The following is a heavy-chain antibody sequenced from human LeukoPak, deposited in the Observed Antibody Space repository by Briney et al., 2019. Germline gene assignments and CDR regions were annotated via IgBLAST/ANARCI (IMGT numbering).Heavy chain of an antibody. CDR3: ARAQQWAESRDYYYGMDV. CDR1: GYTLTSYY. J-gene: IGHJ6*02. D-gene: IGHD6-19*01. Sequence: ASVKVSCKASGYTLTSYYMHWVRQAPGQGLEWMGIINPRGGSTSYAQKFQGRVTMTRDTSTSTVYMELSSLRSEDTAVYYCARAQQWAESRDYYYGMDVWGQGTTVTVSS. CDR2: INPRGGST. V-gene: IGHV1-46*01.